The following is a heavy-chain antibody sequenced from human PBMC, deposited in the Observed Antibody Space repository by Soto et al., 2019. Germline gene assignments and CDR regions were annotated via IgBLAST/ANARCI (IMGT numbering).Heavy chain of an antibody. D-gene: IGHD2-15*01. J-gene: IGHJ3*01. CDR1: GVFISSGNY. CDR3: ARARWYDAFDV. Sequence: GTLSLTCAVSGVFISSGNYWGWIRKPPGKGLEWIGSIFHGGNTYYNPSLKSRVTISVDMSKNQFSLKLNSVTAADTAVYYCARARWYDAFDVWGQGTVVTVSS. CDR2: IFHGGNT. V-gene: IGHV4-38-2*01.